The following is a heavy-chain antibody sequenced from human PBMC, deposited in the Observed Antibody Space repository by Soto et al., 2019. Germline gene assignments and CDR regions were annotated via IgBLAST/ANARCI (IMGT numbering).Heavy chain of an antibody. Sequence: SETLSLTCTVSGGSISSYYWSWIRQPPGKGLEWIGYIYYSGSTNYNPSLKSRVTISVDTSKNQFSLKLSSVTAADTAVYYCARSARWGYCSGGSCNNWFDPWGQGTLVTVS. J-gene: IGHJ5*02. CDR1: GGSISSYY. D-gene: IGHD2-15*01. V-gene: IGHV4-59*01. CDR2: IYYSGST. CDR3: ARSARWGYCSGGSCNNWFDP.